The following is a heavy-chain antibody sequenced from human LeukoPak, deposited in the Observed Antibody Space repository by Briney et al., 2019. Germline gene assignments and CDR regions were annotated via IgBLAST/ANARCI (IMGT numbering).Heavy chain of an antibody. J-gene: IGHJ5*02. CDR3: ARDALLGAAANWFDP. Sequence: ASVKVSCKASGYTFTGYYMHWVRQAPGQGLEWMGWINPNSGGTNYAQKFQGWVTMTRDTSISTAYMELSRLRSDDTAVYYCARDALLGAAANWFDPWGQRTLVTVSS. CDR2: INPNSGGT. CDR1: GYTFTGYY. V-gene: IGHV1-2*04. D-gene: IGHD6-13*01.